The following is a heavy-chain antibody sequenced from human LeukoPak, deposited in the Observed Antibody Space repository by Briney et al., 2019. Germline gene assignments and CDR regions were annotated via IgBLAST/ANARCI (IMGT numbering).Heavy chain of an antibody. CDR1: GGSISSSNW. V-gene: IGHV4-4*02. CDR2: IYHSGST. D-gene: IGHD2-2*01. J-gene: IGHJ4*02. Sequence: SETLSLTCAVSGGSISSSNWWSWVRQPPGKGLEWIGEIYHSGSTNYNPSLKSRVTISVDTSKNQFSLKLSSVTAADTAVYYCAIQRGRYCSSTSCYPFDYWGQGTLVTVSS. CDR3: AIQRGRYCSSTSCYPFDY.